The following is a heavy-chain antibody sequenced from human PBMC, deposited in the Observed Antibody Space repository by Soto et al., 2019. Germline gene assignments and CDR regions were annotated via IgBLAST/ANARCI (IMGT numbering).Heavy chain of an antibody. CDR1: GFTFSSYD. D-gene: IGHD2-21*01. CDR2: IGTAGDT. J-gene: IGHJ6*02. CDR3: ARGLVDSPAYYYGMDV. Sequence: PGGSLRLSCAASGFTFSSYDMHWVRQATGKGLEWVSAIGTAGDTYYPGSVKGRFTISRENAKNSLYLQMNSLRAGDTAVYYCARGLVDSPAYYYGMDVWGQGTTVTVSS. V-gene: IGHV3-13*01.